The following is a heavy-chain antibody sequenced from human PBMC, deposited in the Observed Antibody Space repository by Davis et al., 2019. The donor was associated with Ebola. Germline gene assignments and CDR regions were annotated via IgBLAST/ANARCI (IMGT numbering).Heavy chain of an antibody. D-gene: IGHD6-6*01. J-gene: IGHJ5*02. CDR1: GFTFSNYA. CDR2: ISDSGGST. Sequence: GESLKISCAASGFTFSNYAMSWVRQAPGKGLEWVSGISDSGGSTRYADSVKGRFTISRDNSKNTLYLQMNSLRAEDTAVYYCAKGGGTSSSDFRRTWGQGTLVTVSS. V-gene: IGHV3-23*01. CDR3: AKGGGTSSSDFRRT.